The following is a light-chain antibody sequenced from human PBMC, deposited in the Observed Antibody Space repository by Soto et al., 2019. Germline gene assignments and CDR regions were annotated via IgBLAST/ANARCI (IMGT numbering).Light chain of an antibody. J-gene: IGLJ1*01. V-gene: IGLV1-44*01. CDR3: AAWDDSLNDYV. Sequence: QSVLTQAPSASGTPGQRVIISCSGSSSNIGSLTVNWYQHFPGAAPKLVIYSNDQRPSGVPDRFSGSKSGTSASLAISGLQSEDEADYFCAAWDDSLNDYVFGTETKLTVL. CDR2: SND. CDR1: SSNIGSLT.